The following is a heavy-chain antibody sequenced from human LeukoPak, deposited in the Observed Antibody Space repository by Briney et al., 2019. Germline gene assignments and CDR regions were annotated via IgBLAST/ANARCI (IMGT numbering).Heavy chain of an antibody. J-gene: IGHJ3*02. Sequence: ASVKVSCKASGYTFTGYYMHWVRQAPGQGLEWMGRINPNSGGTNDAQKFQGRVTMTRDTSISTAYMELSRLRSDDTAVYYCARGVVVTLVWFGAFDIWGQGTMVTVSS. V-gene: IGHV1-2*06. CDR2: INPNSGGT. CDR1: GYTFTGYY. CDR3: ARGVVVTLVWFGAFDI. D-gene: IGHD4-23*01.